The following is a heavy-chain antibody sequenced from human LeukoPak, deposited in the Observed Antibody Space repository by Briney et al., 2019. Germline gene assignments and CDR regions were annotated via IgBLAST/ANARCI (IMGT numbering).Heavy chain of an antibody. Sequence: SETLSLTCTVSGGSVSSWSYYWGWIRQSPGKGLEWIGSIYYSGNTYYNPSLKSRVTISVDTSKNQFSLKLSSVTAADTAVYYCARARTIFGVVIDYWGQGTLVTVSS. CDR2: IYYSGNT. CDR3: ARARTIFGVVIDY. CDR1: GGSVSSWSYY. J-gene: IGHJ4*02. D-gene: IGHD3-3*01. V-gene: IGHV4-39*07.